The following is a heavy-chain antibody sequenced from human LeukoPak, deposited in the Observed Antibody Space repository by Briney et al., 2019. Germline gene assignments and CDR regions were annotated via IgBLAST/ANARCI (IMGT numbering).Heavy chain of an antibody. Sequence: GSLRLSCAASGFTFRNYWMGWVRPPPGKGLEWIGEINHSGSTNYNPPLKSRVAISLDTSKNQFSLKLSSLTGADTAVYYRARGSPLGLPYGGYDNDGPYYFEYWGEGTLGTVSS. D-gene: IGHD5-12*01. J-gene: IGHJ4*02. CDR3: ARGSPLGLPYGGYDNDGPYYFEY. CDR2: INHSGST. CDR1: GFTFRNYW. V-gene: IGHV4-34*01.